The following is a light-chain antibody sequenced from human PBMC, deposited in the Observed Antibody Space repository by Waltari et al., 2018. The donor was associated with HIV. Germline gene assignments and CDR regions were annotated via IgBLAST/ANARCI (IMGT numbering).Light chain of an antibody. CDR1: SSYVGGYKY. V-gene: IGLV2-14*03. J-gene: IGLJ1*01. CDR3: SSYTSSSTYV. Sequence: QSALTQPASVSGSPGQSITIPCTGTSSYVGGYKYVSWYQQHPGKAPKLMIYDVSNRPSGVSNRFSGSKSGNTASLTISGLQAEDEADYYCSSYTSSSTYVFGTGTKVTVL. CDR2: DVS.